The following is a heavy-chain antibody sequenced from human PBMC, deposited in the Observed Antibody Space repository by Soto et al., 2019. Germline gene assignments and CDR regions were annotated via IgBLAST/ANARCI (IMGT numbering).Heavy chain of an antibody. CDR2: IKQDGSEK. Sequence: PGGSLRLSCAASGFTFNSYWMRWVRQAPGKGLEWVANIKQDGSEKHYVDSVKGRFTISRDNAKNLVFLQMNSLRDEDTAVYYCARAYSDAFDIWGQGTMVTVSS. CDR3: ARAYSDAFDI. J-gene: IGHJ3*02. D-gene: IGHD2-15*01. V-gene: IGHV3-7*01. CDR1: GFTFNSYW.